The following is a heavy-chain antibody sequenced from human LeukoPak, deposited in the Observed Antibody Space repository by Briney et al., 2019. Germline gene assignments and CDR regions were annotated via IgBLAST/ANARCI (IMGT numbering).Heavy chain of an antibody. CDR2: IKQDGSEK. CDR1: GFAFNNYW. CDR3: ARAPGIWSYAYYFDN. V-gene: IGHV3-7*04. D-gene: IGHD1-26*01. J-gene: IGHJ4*02. Sequence: GGSLRLSCVASGFAFNNYWMTWVRQAPGKGLEWVASIKQDGSEKYYVDSVKGRFTVSRDNTKNSLYLQMNSLRAEDTAVYYCARAPGIWSYAYYFDNWGQGTLVTVSS.